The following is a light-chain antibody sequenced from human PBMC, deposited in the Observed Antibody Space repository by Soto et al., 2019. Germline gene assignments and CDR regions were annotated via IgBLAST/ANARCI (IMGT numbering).Light chain of an antibody. Sequence: EIVLTQSPGTLSLSPGERSTLSCVAGQSVTSNYLAWYQQKPGQAPRLLVYGASSRATGITARFSGSGSGTEFTLTISSLQSEDFALYYCQQYNNWPRTFGQGTKVEIK. CDR3: QQYNNWPRT. V-gene: IGKV3D-15*01. CDR2: GAS. CDR1: QSVTSN. J-gene: IGKJ1*01.